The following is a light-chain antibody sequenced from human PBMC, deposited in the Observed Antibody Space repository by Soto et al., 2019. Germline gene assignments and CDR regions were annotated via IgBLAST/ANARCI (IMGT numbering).Light chain of an antibody. CDR2: GAS. CDR1: QRINSY. J-gene: IGKJ5*01. Sequence: DIQMTQSPSSLSASVGDRVTISCRTSQRINSYLNWYQQKPGEAPTLLIYGASSLQSGVPSRFSGSGSGKDFTVAINSLQPEDFATYYCQQSSRTPITFGQGTRLQIK. V-gene: IGKV1-39*01. CDR3: QQSSRTPIT.